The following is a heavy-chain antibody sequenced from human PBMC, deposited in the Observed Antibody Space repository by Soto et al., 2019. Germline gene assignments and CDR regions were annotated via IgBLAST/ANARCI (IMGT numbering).Heavy chain of an antibody. V-gene: IGHV4-4*02. CDR2: IYHGGGT. CDR3: AKDASCISCGA. J-gene: IGHJ4*02. CDR1: GGSISSSNW. D-gene: IGHD1-26*01. Sequence: SETLSLTCAVSGGSISSSNWWSWVRHPPRQGLEWIGEIYHGGGTNYNPSLKSRVTISIDTSKNQFSLSLRSVTAADTAIYDCAKDASCISCGAWGQGAPVTVSS.